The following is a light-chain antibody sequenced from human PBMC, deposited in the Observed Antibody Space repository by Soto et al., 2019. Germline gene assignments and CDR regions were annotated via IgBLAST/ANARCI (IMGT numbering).Light chain of an antibody. J-gene: IGLJ1*01. V-gene: IGLV2-8*01. CDR3: SSYAGINNLGV. CDR2: EVN. Sequence: QSVLTQPPSASGSPGQSVTIACTGTSSDVGGYKYVSWYQQHPGKAPKLMIFEVNKRPSGVPDRFSGSKSGNTASLTVSGLQLEDEADYYCSSYAGINNLGVFGTGTKVTVL. CDR1: SSDVGGYKY.